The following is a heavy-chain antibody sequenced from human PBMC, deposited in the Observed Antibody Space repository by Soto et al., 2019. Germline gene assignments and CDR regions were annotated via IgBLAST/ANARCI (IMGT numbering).Heavy chain of an antibody. CDR3: ARDSPGPYFDY. CDR2: IYYSGST. V-gene: IGHV4-31*03. CDR1: GGSISSGGYY. Sequence: SETLSLTCTVSGGSISSGGYYWSWIRQHPGKGLEWIGYIYYSGSTYYNPSLKSRVTISVDTSKNQFSLKLSSVTAADTAVYYCARDSPGPYFDYWGQGTRVTVAS. J-gene: IGHJ4*02.